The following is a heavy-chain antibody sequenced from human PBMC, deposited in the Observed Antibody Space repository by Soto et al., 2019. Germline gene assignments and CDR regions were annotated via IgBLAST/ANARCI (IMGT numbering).Heavy chain of an antibody. CDR1: GFSLSTSGVG. D-gene: IGHD1-1*01. V-gene: IGHV2-5*02. CDR3: AHSPPYNQSWNAGWFGP. CDR2: IYWDDDK. J-gene: IGHJ5*02. Sequence: SGPTLVNPTETLTLTCSFSGFSLSTSGVGVGWIRQTPRRALEWLVFIYWDDDKRYSPSLRNRLSITKDTSRNQVVLTMTNMDPADTATYYCAHSPPYNQSWNAGWFGPWGQGALVTVSS.